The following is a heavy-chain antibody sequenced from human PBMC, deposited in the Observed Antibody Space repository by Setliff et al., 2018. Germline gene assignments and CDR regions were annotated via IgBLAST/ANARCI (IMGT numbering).Heavy chain of an antibody. CDR3: VRGPGPSVVVAMPFDR. CDR2: ISPYNEKT. D-gene: IGHD5-12*01. Sequence: GASVKVSCKASGYTFNSYGISWVRQAPGQGLEWMGWISPYNEKTNYAEKFQGRVTMTTDTSTTTVYMEVASLRSDDTAVYYCVRGPGPSVVVAMPFDRWGQGTLVTVSS. V-gene: IGHV1-18*01. CDR1: GYTFNSYG. J-gene: IGHJ4*02.